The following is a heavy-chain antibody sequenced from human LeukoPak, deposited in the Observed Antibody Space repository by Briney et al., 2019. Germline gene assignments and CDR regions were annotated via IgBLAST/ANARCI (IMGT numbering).Heavy chain of an antibody. CDR3: ARSEGIAARFRY. Sequence: SETLSLTCAVYGGSFSGYYWSWIRQPPGKRLEWIGEINHSGSTNYNPSLKSRVTISVDTSKNQFSLKLSSVTAADTAVYYCARSEGIAARFRYWGQGTLVTVSS. J-gene: IGHJ4*02. CDR1: GGSFSGYY. CDR2: INHSGST. V-gene: IGHV4-34*01. D-gene: IGHD6-6*01.